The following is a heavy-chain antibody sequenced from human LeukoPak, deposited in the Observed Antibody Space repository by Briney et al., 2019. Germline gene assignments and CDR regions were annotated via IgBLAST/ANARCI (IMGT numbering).Heavy chain of an antibody. J-gene: IGHJ4*02. CDR1: GFTFSNYS. D-gene: IGHD3-9*01. Sequence: PGGSLRLSCAASGFTFSNYSMNWVRQAPGKGLEWVSSISSSSSYIYYADSVKGRFTISRDNAKNSLYLQMNSLRAEDTAVYYCARPYYDILPVYSPTFDYGGQGPLFPVSS. V-gene: IGHV3-21*01. CDR3: ARPYYDILPVYSPTFDY. CDR2: ISSSSSYI.